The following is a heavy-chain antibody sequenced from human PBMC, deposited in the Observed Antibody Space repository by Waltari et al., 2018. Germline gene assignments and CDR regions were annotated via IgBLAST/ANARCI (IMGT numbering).Heavy chain of an antibody. V-gene: IGHV4-39*07. J-gene: IGHJ4*02. CDR2: IYYSGST. CDR1: GGSISSSSYY. D-gene: IGHD7-27*01. CDR3: ASFKWGYPFDY. Sequence: QLQLQESGPGLVKPSETLSLTCTVSGGSISSSSYYWGWIRQPPGKGLEWIGSIYYSGSTYYNPSLKSRVTISVDTSKNQFSLKLSSVTAADTAVYYCASFKWGYPFDYWGQGTLVTVSS.